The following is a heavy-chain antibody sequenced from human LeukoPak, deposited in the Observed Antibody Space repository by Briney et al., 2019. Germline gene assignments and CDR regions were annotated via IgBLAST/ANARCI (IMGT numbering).Heavy chain of an antibody. V-gene: IGHV3-74*01. CDR3: ARILYAFDI. CDR2: INSDGSTT. Sequence: GGSLRLSCAASGFTFSKYWMHWVRQAPGKGLVWVSRINSDGSTTDYADSVKNRFTISRDNAKNTLYLQMNSLRVEDTAVYYCARILYAFDIWGQGTMVTVSS. J-gene: IGHJ3*02. D-gene: IGHD2-15*01. CDR1: GFTFSKYW.